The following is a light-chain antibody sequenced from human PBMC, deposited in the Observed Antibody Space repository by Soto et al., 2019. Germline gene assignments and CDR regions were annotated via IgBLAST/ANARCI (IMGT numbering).Light chain of an antibody. CDR2: GNS. V-gene: IGLV1-40*01. CDR1: SSNIGAGYD. Sequence: QSVLTQPPSVSGAPGQRVTISCTGSSSNIGAGYDVHWYQQLPGTAPKLLIYGNSNRPSGVPDRFSGSKSGTSASLAITGLQAEDEADYYCQSHDSSLSGYVVFGGGTKPTVL. CDR3: QSHDSSLSGYVV. J-gene: IGLJ2*01.